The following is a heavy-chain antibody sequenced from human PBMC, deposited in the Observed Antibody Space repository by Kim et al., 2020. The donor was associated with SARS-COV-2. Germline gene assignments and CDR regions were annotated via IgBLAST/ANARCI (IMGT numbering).Heavy chain of an antibody. CDR3: AREGVGQQRVQH. J-gene: IGHJ1*01. V-gene: IGHV1-69*01. D-gene: IGHD6-13*01. Sequence: NYAPKFQGRVTITADESTSTAYMELSSLRSEDTAVYYCAREGVGQQRVQHWGQGTLVTVSS.